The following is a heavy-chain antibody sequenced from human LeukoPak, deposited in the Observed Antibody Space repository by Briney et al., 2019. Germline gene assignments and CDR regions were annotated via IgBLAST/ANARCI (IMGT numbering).Heavy chain of an antibody. CDR1: GYSFTSYW. Sequence: GESLQISCKGSGYSFTSYWIGWVRQLPGKGLEWMGIIYPGDSDTRYSPSFQGQVTISADKSISTAYLQWSSLKASDTAMYYCALSSSSWYVDYWGQGTLVTVSS. CDR3: ALSSSSWYVDY. CDR2: IYPGDSDT. D-gene: IGHD6-13*01. J-gene: IGHJ4*02. V-gene: IGHV5-51*01.